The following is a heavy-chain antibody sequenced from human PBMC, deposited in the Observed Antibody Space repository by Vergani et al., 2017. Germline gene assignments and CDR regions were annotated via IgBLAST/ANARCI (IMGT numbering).Heavy chain of an antibody. V-gene: IGHV3-30*01. CDR2: ISYDGSNK. Sequence: QVQLVESGGGVVQPGRSLRLSCAASGFTFSSYAMHWVRQAPGKGLEWVAVISYDGSNKYYADSVKGRFTISRDNSKNTLYLQMNSLRAEDTAVYYCARGDCSGGSCYSPFGYYYYGMDVWGQGTTVTVSS. CDR1: GFTFSSYA. J-gene: IGHJ6*02. CDR3: ARGDCSGGSCYSPFGYYYYGMDV. D-gene: IGHD2-15*01.